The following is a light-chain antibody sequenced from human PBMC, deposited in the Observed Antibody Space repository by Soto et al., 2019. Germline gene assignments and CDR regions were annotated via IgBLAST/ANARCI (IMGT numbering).Light chain of an antibody. V-gene: IGLV1-40*01. CDR1: SSNIGAGYD. Sequence: QSVLTQPPSVSGAPGQRVTISCTGSSSNIGAGYDVHWYQQLPGTAPKLLIYGNNNRPSGVPDRFSGSKSDTSASLAITGLQAEDEADYYCQSYDSSLSAHVVFGGGTKLTVL. CDR2: GNN. CDR3: QSYDSSLSAHVV. J-gene: IGLJ2*01.